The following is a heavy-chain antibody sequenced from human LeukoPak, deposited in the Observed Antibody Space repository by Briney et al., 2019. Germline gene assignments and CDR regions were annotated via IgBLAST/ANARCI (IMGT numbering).Heavy chain of an antibody. CDR1: GGSISSSSYY. Sequence: PSETLSLTCTVSGGSISSSSYYWGWIRQPPGKGLEWIGSIYYSGSTYYNPSLKSRVTISVDTSKNQFSLKLSSVTAADTAVYYCARAILWFGELEGHAFDIWGQGTMVTVSS. J-gene: IGHJ3*02. V-gene: IGHV4-39*07. CDR2: IYYSGST. CDR3: ARAILWFGELEGHAFDI. D-gene: IGHD3-10*01.